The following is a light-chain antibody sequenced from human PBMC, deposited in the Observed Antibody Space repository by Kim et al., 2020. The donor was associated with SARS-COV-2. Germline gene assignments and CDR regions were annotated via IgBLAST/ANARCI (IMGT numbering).Light chain of an antibody. V-gene: IGKV3-20*01. CDR1: QSVTSTY. CDR2: GAS. Sequence: EIVLTQSPGTLSLSPGERVTLSCRASQSVTSTYLAWYQQKPGQGPRLLIYGASSRATGIPDRFSGSGSGTDFILTISRLEPEDFAVYYCQQYGTSPYTFGQGTKLEI. J-gene: IGKJ2*01. CDR3: QQYGTSPYT.